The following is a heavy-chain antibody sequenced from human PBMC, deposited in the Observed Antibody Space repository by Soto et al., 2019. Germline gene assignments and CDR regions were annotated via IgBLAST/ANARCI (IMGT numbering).Heavy chain of an antibody. V-gene: IGHV3-33*01. CDR3: TRDERITAFQY. CDR2: IWLDGSNE. CDR1: GFTFSTYG. J-gene: IGHJ4*02. D-gene: IGHD3-10*01. Sequence: QVQLVESGGGGVQPGRSLRLSCAASGFTFSTYGMHWVRPAPGKGLEWVAVIWLDGSNEIYAASVKGRFTISRDNSKNTLYLQMNSLRVEDTAVYYCTRDERITAFQYWGQGTLVTVSS.